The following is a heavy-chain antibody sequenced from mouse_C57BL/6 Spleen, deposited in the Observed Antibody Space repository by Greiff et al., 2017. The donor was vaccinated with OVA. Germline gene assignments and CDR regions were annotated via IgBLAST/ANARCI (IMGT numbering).Heavy chain of an antibody. J-gene: IGHJ3*01. CDR3: ARSVLITTVVAPFAY. V-gene: IGHV14-3*01. CDR1: GFNIKNTY. CDR2: IDPANGNT. D-gene: IGHD1-1*01. Sequence: VQLQQSVAELVRPGASVKLSCTASGFNIKNTYMPWVKQRPEQGLEWIGRIDPANGNTKYAPKFQGKATITADTSSNTAYLQLSSLTSEDTAIYYCARSVLITTVVAPFAYWGQGTLVTVSA.